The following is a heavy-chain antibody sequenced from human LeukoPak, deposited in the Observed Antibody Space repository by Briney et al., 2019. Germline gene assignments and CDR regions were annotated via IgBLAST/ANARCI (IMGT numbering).Heavy chain of an antibody. V-gene: IGHV3-7*04. CDR3: TTENWYAFEN. J-gene: IGHJ4*02. CDR2: QTLDGSDS. CDR1: GYPFNSYL. D-gene: IGHD2-2*01. Sequence: GVSLRLSCAASGYPFNSYLMACVRDAPEKGRVWVDTQTLDGSDSYYVDSVRRRSTVSRDNPKNSVYLQMNRLRVEDTGVFYCTTENWYAFENWGQGSLVTVSS.